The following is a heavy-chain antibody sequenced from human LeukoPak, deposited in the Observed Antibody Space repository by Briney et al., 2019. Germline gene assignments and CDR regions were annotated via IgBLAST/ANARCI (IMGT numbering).Heavy chain of an antibody. J-gene: IGHJ4*02. CDR1: GGSVSSGAYY. CDR3: ARVWDTAVVYFDY. Sequence: SQTLSLTCTVSGGSVSSGAYYWSWIRQHPGKGLEWIGYIYYTGSTSYNPSLRSRLTISVDTSKNQFSLKLSSETAADTAVYYCARVWDTAVVYFDYWGQGTLVTVSS. D-gene: IGHD5-18*01. V-gene: IGHV4-31*03. CDR2: IYYTGST.